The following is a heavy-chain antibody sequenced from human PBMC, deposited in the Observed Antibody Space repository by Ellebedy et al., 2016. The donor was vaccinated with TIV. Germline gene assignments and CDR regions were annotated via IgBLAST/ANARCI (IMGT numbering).Heavy chain of an antibody. CDR3: ARRASYGDYAVQVNPWFDP. J-gene: IGHJ5*02. CDR2: IRDDSEK. V-gene: IGHV3-7*01. D-gene: IGHD4-17*01. CDR1: GFSFRSYW. Sequence: GESLKISCAASGFSFRSYWMSWVRQAPGKGLEWVANIRDDSEKYYVDSVKGRFTISRDNAKNSLFLQMNSLRVEDTAVYYCARRASYGDYAVQVNPWFDPWGQGTLVTVSS.